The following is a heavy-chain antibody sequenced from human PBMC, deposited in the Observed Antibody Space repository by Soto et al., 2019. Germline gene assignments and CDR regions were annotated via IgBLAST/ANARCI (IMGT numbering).Heavy chain of an antibody. V-gene: IGHV3-23*01. J-gene: IGHJ4*02. CDR3: AKDQEVAGTRGY. CDR2: ISGSGGST. CDR1: GFTFSSYA. Sequence: GGPRLSCAASGFTFSSYAMSWVRQAPGKGLEWVSAISGSGGSTYYADSVKGRFTISRDNSKNTLYRQMNSLRAEDTAVYYCAKDQEVAGTRGYWGQGTLVTVSS. D-gene: IGHD6-19*01.